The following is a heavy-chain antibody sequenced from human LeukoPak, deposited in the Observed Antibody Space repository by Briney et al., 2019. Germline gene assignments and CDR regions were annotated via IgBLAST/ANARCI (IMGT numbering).Heavy chain of an antibody. V-gene: IGHV3-30*04. CDR2: ISYDGSNT. CDR1: GFSFRRYA. D-gene: IGHD3-16*01. CDR3: ARDGGGDYFDY. Sequence: PGRSLRLSCAASGFSFRRYAMHWVRQAPGKGLEWMTVISYDGSNTYYVDSVKGRFTISGDNSKNTLFLLMNSLRPEDTAVYYCARDGGGDYFDYWGQGTLVTVSS. J-gene: IGHJ4*02.